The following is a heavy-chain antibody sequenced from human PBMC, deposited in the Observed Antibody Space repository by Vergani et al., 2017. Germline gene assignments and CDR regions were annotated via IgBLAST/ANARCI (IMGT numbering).Heavy chain of an antibody. CDR2: IIPIFGTA. V-gene: IGHV1-69*13. D-gene: IGHD3-10*01. J-gene: IGHJ6*02. CDR1: GGTFSSYA. Sequence: QVQLVQSGAEVKKPGSSVKVSCKASGGTFSSYAISWVRQAPGQVLEWMGRIIPIFGTANYAQKFQGIVTINADKSTRTAYMGLSSLRSEDTAVYYCARALYGSGSSIYGMDVWGQGITVTVSS. CDR3: ARALYGSGSSIYGMDV.